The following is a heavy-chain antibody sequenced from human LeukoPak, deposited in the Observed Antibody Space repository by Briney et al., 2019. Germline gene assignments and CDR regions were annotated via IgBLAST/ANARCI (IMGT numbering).Heavy chain of an antibody. Sequence: SETLSLTCDVYSGSFGGYYWSWIRQPPGKGLAWIGYIYYSGSTNYNPSLKSRVTISVDTSKNQFSLKLSSVTAADTAVYYCARRWRPADAFDIWGQGTMVTVSS. CDR2: IYYSGST. CDR3: ARRWRPADAFDI. D-gene: IGHD2-21*02. CDR1: SGSFGGYY. V-gene: IGHV4-59*01. J-gene: IGHJ3*02.